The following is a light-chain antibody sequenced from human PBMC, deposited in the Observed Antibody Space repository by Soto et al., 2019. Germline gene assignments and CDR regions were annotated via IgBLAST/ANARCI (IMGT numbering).Light chain of an antibody. CDR1: ASVRNNS. CDR2: GAS. J-gene: IGKJ2*01. V-gene: IGKV3-20*01. CDR3: HHYGYGADT. Sequence: ELVLTQSPGTLSLSPGERATLSCRGNASVRNNSLAWYQQHPGQAPRLLIFGASSRATGIPDRFTGSGSGADFSLTISRLEPEDSAVYFGHHYGYGADTFGQGTKLEIK.